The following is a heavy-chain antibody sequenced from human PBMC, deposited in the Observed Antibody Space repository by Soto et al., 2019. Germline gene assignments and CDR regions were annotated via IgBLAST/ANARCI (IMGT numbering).Heavy chain of an antibody. CDR3: ARRLVGAVTTGY. J-gene: IGHJ4*02. Sequence: GGSLRLSCAASGFTFSSYGMHWVRQAPGKGLEWVAVIWYDGSNKYYADSVKGRFTISRDNSKNTLYLQMNSLRAEDTAVYYCARRLVGAVTTGYWGQGTLVTVSS. CDR1: GFTFSSYG. CDR2: IWYDGSNK. V-gene: IGHV3-33*01. D-gene: IGHD4-17*01.